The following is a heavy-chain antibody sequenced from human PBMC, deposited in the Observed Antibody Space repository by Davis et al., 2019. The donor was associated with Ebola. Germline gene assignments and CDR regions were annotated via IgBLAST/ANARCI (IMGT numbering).Heavy chain of an antibody. CDR2: INHSGST. CDR1: GGSFSGYY. V-gene: IGHV4-34*01. CDR3: ARGASVTPDY. D-gene: IGHD4-17*01. Sequence: PSETLSLTCAVYGGSFSGYYWSWIRQPPGKGPEWIGEINHSGSTNYNPSLKSRVTISVDTSKNQFSLKLSSVTAADTAVYYCARGASVTPDYWGQGTLVTVSS. J-gene: IGHJ4*02.